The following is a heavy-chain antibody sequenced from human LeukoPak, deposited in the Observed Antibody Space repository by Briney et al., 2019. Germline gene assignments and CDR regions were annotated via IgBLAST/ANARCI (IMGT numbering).Heavy chain of an antibody. Sequence: GASVKVSCKASGYTFTSYGISWVRQAPGQGLEWMGWISAYDGNTNYAQKVKGRVTMTTDTSTSTAYMELRSLRSDDTAVYYCARLSGLGPDSPWELDRWGQGTLVTVS. CDR1: GYTFTSYG. D-gene: IGHD1-26*01. V-gene: IGHV1-18*01. CDR2: ISAYDGNT. J-gene: IGHJ4*02. CDR3: ARLSGLGPDSPWELDR.